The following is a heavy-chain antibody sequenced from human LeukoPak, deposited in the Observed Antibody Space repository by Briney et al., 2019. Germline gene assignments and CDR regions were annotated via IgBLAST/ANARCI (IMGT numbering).Heavy chain of an antibody. J-gene: IGHJ3*02. V-gene: IGHV4-59*02. Sequence: GSLRLSCTVSGFTVSSNSMSWVRQAPGKGLEWIGYIYYSGSTNYNPSLKSRVTISVDTSKNQFSLKLSSVTAADTAVYYCAREGRWELRNAFDIWGQGTMVTVSS. D-gene: IGHD1-26*01. CDR2: IYYSGST. CDR3: AREGRWELRNAFDI. CDR1: GFTVSSNS.